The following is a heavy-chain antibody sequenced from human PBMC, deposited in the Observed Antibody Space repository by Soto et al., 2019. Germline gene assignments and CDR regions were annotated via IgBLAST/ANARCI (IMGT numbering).Heavy chain of an antibody. CDR3: AKRRAFDM. J-gene: IGHJ3*02. CDR2: ISGRGVST. CDR1: GFTCSSSA. V-gene: IGHV3-23*01. Sequence: EVQLLESGGGLVQPGGSLRLSCAASGFTCSSSAMSWVRQAPGKGLELVSAISGRGVSTYYADSVKGRFTIYRDNSKNTLFLQMNSLRAEDTAGYYCAKRRAFDMWGPGTMVTVSS.